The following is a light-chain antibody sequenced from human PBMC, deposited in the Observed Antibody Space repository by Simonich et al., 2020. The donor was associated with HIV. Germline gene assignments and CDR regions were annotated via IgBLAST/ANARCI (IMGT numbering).Light chain of an antibody. J-gene: IGKJ2*01. CDR2: WAS. CDR1: QSVLYSSNNKNY. Sequence: DIVMTQSPDSLAVSLGERATINCKSSQSVLYSSNNKNYLAWYQQNPGHPPNLLIYWASTRESGVPDRFSASGSGTDFTLTISSLQAEDVAIYYCQQYYSTPYTFGQGTKLEIK. V-gene: IGKV4-1*01. CDR3: QQYYSTPYT.